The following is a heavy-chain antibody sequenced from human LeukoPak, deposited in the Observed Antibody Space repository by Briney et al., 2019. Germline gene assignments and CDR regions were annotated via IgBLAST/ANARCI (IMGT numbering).Heavy chain of an antibody. D-gene: IGHD3-10*01. CDR1: GYTFTGYY. J-gene: IGHJ4*02. V-gene: IGHV1-2*02. Sequence: ASVKVSCKASGYTFTGYYMHWVRQAPGQGDEWMGWINPNSGGTNYAQKFQGRVTMTRDTSISTAYMELSRLRSGDTAVYYCASVRGYYGSGSYSPPDYWGQGTLVTVSS. CDR3: ASVRGYYGSGSYSPPDY. CDR2: INPNSGGT.